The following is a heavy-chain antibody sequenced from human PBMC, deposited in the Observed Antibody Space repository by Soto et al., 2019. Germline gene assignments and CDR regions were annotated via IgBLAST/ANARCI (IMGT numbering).Heavy chain of an antibody. J-gene: IGHJ4*02. CDR2: IGSSGRAI. D-gene: IGHD6-19*01. CDR1: GFTVSGND. CDR3: ASHHSSGWLYFDS. V-gene: IGHV3-11*01. Sequence: ESGGDLVKPGGSLRLSCAASGFTVSGNDLSWIRQAPGKGLEWVSSIGSSGRAIYYADSVKGRFTISRDNTKDSLYLHMSSLRAEDTATYYCASHHSSGWLYFDSWGQGTLVTVSS.